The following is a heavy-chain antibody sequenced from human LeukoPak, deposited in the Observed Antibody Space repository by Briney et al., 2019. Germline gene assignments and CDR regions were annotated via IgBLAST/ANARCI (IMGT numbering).Heavy chain of an antibody. V-gene: IGHV3-53*01. CDR2: IYSSGNI. J-gene: IGHJ4*02. Sequence: PGGSLRLSCAASGFTVSSTYMSWVRQAPGKGLEWVSVIYSSGNIYYIESVKGRFTISRDTSKNTLYLQMNSLRAEDTAVYFCAGRHCSGGGCYFAGADPFDYWGQGTLVTVSS. CDR1: GFTVSSTY. D-gene: IGHD2-15*01. CDR3: AGRHCSGGGCYFAGADPFDY.